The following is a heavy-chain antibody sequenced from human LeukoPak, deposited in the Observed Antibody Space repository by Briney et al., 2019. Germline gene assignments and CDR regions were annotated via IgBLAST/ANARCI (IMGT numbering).Heavy chain of an antibody. V-gene: IGHV4-31*03. Sequence: PSQTLSLTCPITSGSLITEGYYWSGTRHPPGKALEGIGYIYYSGGIYYNPSLKIRVTISVDTSKNQLSLKVSSVTAADTDVYYCARTPGIYYFDYWGHGTLITVSA. CDR3: ARTPGIYYFDY. J-gene: IGHJ4*01. D-gene: IGHD3-10*01. CDR2: IYYSGGI. CDR1: SGSLITEGYY.